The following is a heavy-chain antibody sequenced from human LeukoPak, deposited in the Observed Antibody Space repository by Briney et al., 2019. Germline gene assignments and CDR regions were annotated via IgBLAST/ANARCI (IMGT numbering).Heavy chain of an antibody. Sequence: PGGSLRLSCAASGFTFSSYGMHWVRQAPGKGLEWVAVIWYDGSNKYYADSVKGRFTISRDNSKNTLYLQMNSLRAEDTAVYYCARDMGYCSSTSCYWEAVRYYGMDVWGQGTTVTVSS. CDR1: GFTFSSYG. J-gene: IGHJ6*02. D-gene: IGHD2-2*01. V-gene: IGHV3-33*01. CDR2: IWYDGSNK. CDR3: ARDMGYCSSTSCYWEAVRYYGMDV.